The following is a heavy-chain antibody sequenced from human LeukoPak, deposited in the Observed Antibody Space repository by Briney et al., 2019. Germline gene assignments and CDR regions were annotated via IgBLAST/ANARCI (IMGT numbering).Heavy chain of an antibody. Sequence: SETLSLTCTVSGYSMRSGYCWGWIRQPPGKGLEWIGSIHHSGNTYCNPSLRSRVTMSVDTSKNQFSLTLSSVTAADTAVYYCARDFLSNRDIAPHFWGQGTLVIVSS. CDR3: ARDFLSNRDIAPHF. D-gene: IGHD5-12*01. CDR1: GYSMRSGYC. J-gene: IGHJ4*02. CDR2: IHHSGNT. V-gene: IGHV4-38-2*02.